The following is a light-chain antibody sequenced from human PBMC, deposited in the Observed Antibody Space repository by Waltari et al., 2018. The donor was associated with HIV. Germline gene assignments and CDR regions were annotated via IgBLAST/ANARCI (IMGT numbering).Light chain of an antibody. CDR3: KSFSTSNTYV. J-gene: IGLJ1*01. V-gene: IGLV2-14*01. Sequence: QSALTQPASVSGSPGQSITISCTGTSSDVGYFNYVSLYQQHPGKAPKVIIYDVNNGPSGVSNHFSGSKSGYTASLTISGLRAEDEADYYCKSFSTSNTYVFGSGTRVTVL. CDR2: DVN. CDR1: SSDVGYFNY.